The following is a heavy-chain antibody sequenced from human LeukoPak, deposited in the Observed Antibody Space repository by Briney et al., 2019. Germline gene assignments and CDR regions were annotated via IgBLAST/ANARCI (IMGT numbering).Heavy chain of an antibody. CDR1: GFTFSSYA. D-gene: IGHD6-13*01. CDR3: AKDQGRSSWYQALDY. V-gene: IGHV3-23*01. Sequence: GGSLRLSCAASGFTFSSYAMSWVRQAPGKGLEGVSPISGSGGSTYYADSVKGRFTISRDNSKNTLYLQMNSLRAEDTAVYYCAKDQGRSSWYQALDYWGQGTLVTVSS. J-gene: IGHJ4*02. CDR2: ISGSGGST.